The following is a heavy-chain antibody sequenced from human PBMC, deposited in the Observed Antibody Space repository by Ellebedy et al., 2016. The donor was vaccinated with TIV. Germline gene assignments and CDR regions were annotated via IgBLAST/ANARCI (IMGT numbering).Heavy chain of an antibody. J-gene: IGHJ4*02. CDR2: ISWNSGNI. CDR3: ARGDYHGSGGVSDY. D-gene: IGHD3-10*01. CDR1: GFTFDDYA. V-gene: IGHV3-9*01. Sequence: SLKISCAASGFTFDDYAMHWVRQAPGKGLEWVSGISWNSGNICYADSVKGRFTISRDNAKNSLYLQMNSLRYEDTALYYCARGDYHGSGGVSDYWGQGTLVIVSS.